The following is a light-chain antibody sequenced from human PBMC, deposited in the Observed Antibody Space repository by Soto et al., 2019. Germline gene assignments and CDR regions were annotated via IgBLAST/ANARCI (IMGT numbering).Light chain of an antibody. V-gene: IGKV3-11*01. CDR2: DAS. Sequence: VLTQSPTTLSLSPGERAPLSCRISLSVSVYLDWYQQKPGQAPRLLISDASNRATGIPARFSGSGSGTDFTLTISSLEPEDFAVYYCHQRQYWPPITFGQGTRLE. CDR1: LSVSVY. J-gene: IGKJ5*01. CDR3: HQRQYWPPIT.